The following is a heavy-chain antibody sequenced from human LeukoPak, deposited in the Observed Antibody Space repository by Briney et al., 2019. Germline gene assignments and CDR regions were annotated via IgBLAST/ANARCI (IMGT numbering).Heavy chain of an antibody. J-gene: IGHJ3*02. Sequence: ASVKVSCKASGYTFTGYAMNWVRQAPGQGLEWMGWINTNTGNPTYAQGFTGRFVFSLDTSVSTAYLQISSLKAEDTAVYYCACYSSSNAFDIWGQGTMVTVSS. CDR3: ACYSSSNAFDI. D-gene: IGHD6-13*01. V-gene: IGHV7-4-1*02. CDR2: INTNTGNP. CDR1: GYTFTGYA.